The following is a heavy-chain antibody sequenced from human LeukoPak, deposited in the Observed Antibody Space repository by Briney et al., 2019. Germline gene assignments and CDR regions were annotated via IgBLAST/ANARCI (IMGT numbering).Heavy chain of an antibody. D-gene: IGHD4-23*01. J-gene: IGHJ4*02. V-gene: IGHV4-4*07. CDR1: GGSISSYY. CDR2: IYSSGSS. Sequence: PSETLSLTCTVSGGSISSYYWSWIRQPAGKGLEWIGRIYSSGSSNYNPSLKSRVTMSVDTSKNQFSLKLSSVTAADTAVYYCARVEIYGAKSGVYLWGQGTLVTVSS. CDR3: ARVEIYGAKSGVYL.